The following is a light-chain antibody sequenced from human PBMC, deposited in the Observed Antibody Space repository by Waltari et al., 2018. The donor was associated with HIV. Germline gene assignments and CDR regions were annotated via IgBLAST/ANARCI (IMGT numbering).Light chain of an antibody. CDR1: QDISTF. J-gene: IGKJ5*01. V-gene: IGKV1-8*01. Sequence: AIRLTQSPSSLSASTGDRVTIPCRPSQDISTFLAWFQQKPGEAPHLLIYGASSLENGVPSRFSGSGSGTNFSLTISCLQSEDLATYFCQQYFNYPLTFGQGTRLDIK. CDR3: QQYFNYPLT. CDR2: GAS.